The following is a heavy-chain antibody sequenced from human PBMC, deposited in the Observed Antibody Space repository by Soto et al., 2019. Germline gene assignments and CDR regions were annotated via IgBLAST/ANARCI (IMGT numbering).Heavy chain of an antibody. CDR3: ARLAADISFYGMDV. D-gene: IGHD6-13*01. CDR1: GYMFSSYG. V-gene: IGHV1-18*01. CDR2: ISAYNGNI. Sequence: ASAKVSCKASGYMFSSYGISWVRQAPGQGLEWMGWISAYNGNINYVQKLQGRVTMTTDTSTRTAYMELRSLRSDGTAVYYCARLAADISFYGMDVWGQGTTVTVSS. J-gene: IGHJ6*02.